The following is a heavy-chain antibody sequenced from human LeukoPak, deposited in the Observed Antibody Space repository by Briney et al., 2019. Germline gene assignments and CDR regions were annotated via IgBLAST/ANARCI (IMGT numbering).Heavy chain of an antibody. CDR3: AREEVEMATIDY. V-gene: IGHV4-34*01. J-gene: IGHJ4*02. CDR1: GGSFSGYY. D-gene: IGHD5-24*01. CDR2: INRSGST. Sequence: SETLSLTCAVYGGSFSGYYWSWIRQPPGKGLEWIGEINRSGSTNYNPSLKSRVTISVDTSKNQFSLKLSSVTAADTAVYYCAREEVEMATIDYWGQGTLVTVSS.